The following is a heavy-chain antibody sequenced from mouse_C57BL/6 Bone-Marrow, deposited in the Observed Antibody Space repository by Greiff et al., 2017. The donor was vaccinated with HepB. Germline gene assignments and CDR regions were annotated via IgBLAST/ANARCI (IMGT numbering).Heavy chain of an antibody. Sequence: VQLQQSGPELVKPGASVKISCKASGYAFSSSWMNWVKQRPGKGLEWIGRIYPGDGDTNYNGKFKGKATLTADKSSSTAYMQLSSLTSEDSAVYFCARAQLRLRSFAYWGQGTLVTVSA. D-gene: IGHD3-2*02. CDR1: GYAFSSSW. V-gene: IGHV1-82*01. J-gene: IGHJ3*01. CDR3: ARAQLRLRSFAY. CDR2: IYPGDGDT.